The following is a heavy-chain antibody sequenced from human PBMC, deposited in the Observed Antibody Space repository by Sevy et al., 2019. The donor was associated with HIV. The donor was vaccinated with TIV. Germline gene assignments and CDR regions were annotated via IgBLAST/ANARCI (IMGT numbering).Heavy chain of an antibody. D-gene: IGHD1-26*01. CDR3: TRVEGAADWGMDV. Sequence: GGSLRLSCTASGFTFGGYTMSWVRQAPGKGLEWVAFIRGKPYGGTTEYVGFGKGRFTISRDNSKSIAYLQMNSLNTEDTAVYYCTRVEGAADWGMDVWGQGTTVTVSS. V-gene: IGHV3-49*04. J-gene: IGHJ6*02. CDR2: IRGKPYGGTT. CDR1: GFTFGGYT.